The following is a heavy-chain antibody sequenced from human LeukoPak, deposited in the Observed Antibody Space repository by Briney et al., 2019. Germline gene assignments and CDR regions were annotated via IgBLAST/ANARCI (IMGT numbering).Heavy chain of an antibody. D-gene: IGHD1-1*01. CDR2: MTPNSGST. J-gene: IGHJ4*02. CDR3: ARGRSTGYPYHFEY. V-gene: IGHV1-8*03. Sequence: ASVKLSCNVSGYTFTSYDINWVRQATGQGLEWMGWMTPNSGSTGYAQKFQGRVTITRNTSISTANMELGGLRSEDTAVYYCARGRSTGYPYHFEYWGQGTLVTVSS. CDR1: GYTFTSYD.